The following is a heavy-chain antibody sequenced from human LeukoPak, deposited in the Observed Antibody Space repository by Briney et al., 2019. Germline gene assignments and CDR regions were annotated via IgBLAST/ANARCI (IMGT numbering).Heavy chain of an antibody. CDR3: AGHNRARGFDY. CDR1: GGSFSGYY. CDR2: INHSGST. V-gene: IGHV4-34*01. J-gene: IGHJ4*02. Sequence: SETLSLTCAVYGGSFSGYYWSWIRQPPGKGLEWIGEINHSGSTNQNPSLKSRVTISVVTSKNQFSLKLTSVTAADTAVYYCAGHNRARGFDYWGQGTLVTVSS. D-gene: IGHD3-10*01.